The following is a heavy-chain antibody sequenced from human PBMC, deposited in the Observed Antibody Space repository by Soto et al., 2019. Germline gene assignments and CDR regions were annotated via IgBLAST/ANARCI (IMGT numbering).Heavy chain of an antibody. CDR2: ISTDKGNT. J-gene: IGHJ4*02. CDR3: ARDRDWNLDY. CDR1: GYSFTTYG. D-gene: IGHD2-21*02. V-gene: IGHV1-18*01. Sequence: ASVKVSCKASGYSFTTYGMTWVRQAPGQGLEWMGWISTDKGNTKYAQNFQSRATLTTDTSTSTAYMELRSLRSDDTAVYYCARDRDWNLDYCGQGPLVTVYS.